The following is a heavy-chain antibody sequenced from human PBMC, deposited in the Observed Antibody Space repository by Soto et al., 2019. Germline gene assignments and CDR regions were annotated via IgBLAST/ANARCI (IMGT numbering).Heavy chain of an antibody. D-gene: IGHD2-15*01. V-gene: IGHV1-18*01. CDR3: ARAGAGYCSGGSCPSGAFDI. CDR2: ISAYKDNT. J-gene: IGHJ3*02. Sequence: APVKVACKASGYTFTSHVISWVRQAPGQGLEWMGWISAYKDNTNYEHKLQGRVNMTTATSTSTAYMELRSLRSDDTSVYYCARAGAGYCSGGSCPSGAFDIWGQGTMVTVSS. CDR1: GYTFTSHV.